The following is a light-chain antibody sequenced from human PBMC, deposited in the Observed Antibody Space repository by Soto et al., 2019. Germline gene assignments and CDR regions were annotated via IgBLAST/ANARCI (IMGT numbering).Light chain of an antibody. V-gene: IGKV3-15*01. CDR3: QQYNTWPFT. CDR2: DAS. J-gene: IGKJ4*01. Sequence: EIVLTQSPATLSVSPGERVTLSCRASQSVRSHLAWYRQRPGQVPRLLIYDASPRATGIPARFSGTGSGTEFALTISNLQSEDFAIYYCQQYNTWPFTFGGGTRVEFK. CDR1: QSVRSH.